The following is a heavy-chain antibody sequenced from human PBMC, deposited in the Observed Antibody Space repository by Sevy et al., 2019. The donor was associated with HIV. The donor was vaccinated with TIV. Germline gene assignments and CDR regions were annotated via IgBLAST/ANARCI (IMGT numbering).Heavy chain of an antibody. D-gene: IGHD2-2*01. CDR3: ARSPPVVVVPGAPSGFHP. CDR2: INERGIT. Sequence: SETLSLTCAVHDGSFSGYYWNWIRQLPGKGLEWIGEINERGITYYNPSLKSRVTISVDRSKKQSSLKLNSVTAADTAVYFCARSPPVVVVPGAPSGFHPWGQGTLVTVSS. V-gene: IGHV4-34*01. CDR1: DGSFSGYY. J-gene: IGHJ5*02.